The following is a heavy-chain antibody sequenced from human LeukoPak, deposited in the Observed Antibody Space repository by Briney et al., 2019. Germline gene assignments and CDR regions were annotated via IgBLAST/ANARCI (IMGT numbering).Heavy chain of an antibody. D-gene: IGHD1-7*01. CDR2: ISGSGGST. J-gene: IGHJ6*04. V-gene: IGHV3-23*01. CDR1: GFTFSSYA. CDR3: ARDSPKLYYYYGMDV. Sequence: PGGSLRLSCAASGFTFSSYAMSWVRQAPGKGPEWVSAISGSGGSTYYADSVKGRFTISRDNSKNTLYLQMNSLRAEDTAVYYCARDSPKLYYYYGMDVWGKGTTVTVSS.